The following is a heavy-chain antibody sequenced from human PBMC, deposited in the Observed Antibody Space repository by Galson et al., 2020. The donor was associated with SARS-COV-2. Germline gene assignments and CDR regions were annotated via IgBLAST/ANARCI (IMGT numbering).Heavy chain of an antibody. V-gene: IGHV1-2*02. CDR1: GYTFTGYY. D-gene: IGHD3-10*01. CDR3: ARIGRYYYGSGSYYTAFDI. J-gene: IGHJ3*02. Sequence: ASVKVSCKASGYTFTGYYMHWVRQAPGQGLEWMGWINPNSGGTNYAQKFQGRVTMTRDTSISTAYMELSRLRSDDTAVYYCARIGRYYYGSGSYYTAFDIWGQGTMVTVSS. CDR2: INPNSGGT.